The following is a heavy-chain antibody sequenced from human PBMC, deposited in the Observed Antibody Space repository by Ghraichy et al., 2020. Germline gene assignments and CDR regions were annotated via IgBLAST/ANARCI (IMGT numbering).Heavy chain of an antibody. CDR1: GFTFSSYS. V-gene: IGHV3-7*01. CDR2: IKQDGSEK. CDR3: ARTRWLTYY. Sequence: GGSLRLSCAASGFTFSSYSMSWVRQAPGKGLEWVANIKQDGSEKYYVDSVKGRFTISRDNAKNSLYLQMNSLRAEDTAVYYCARTRWLTYYWGQGTLVTVSS. J-gene: IGHJ4*02. D-gene: IGHD3-22*01.